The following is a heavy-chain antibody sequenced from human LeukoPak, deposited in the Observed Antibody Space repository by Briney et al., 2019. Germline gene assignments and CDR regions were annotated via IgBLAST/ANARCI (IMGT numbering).Heavy chain of an antibody. CDR1: GYTFTSYY. V-gene: IGHV1-46*01. CDR2: INPSGGST. J-gene: IGHJ4*02. D-gene: IGHD3-3*01. Sequence: ASVKVSCKASGYTFTSYYMHWVRQAPGQGLGWMGIINPSGGSTSYAQKFQGRVTMTRDTSTSTVYMELSSLRSEDTAVHYRARERFWSGFSVYFDYWGQGTLVTVSS. CDR3: ARERFWSGFSVYFDY.